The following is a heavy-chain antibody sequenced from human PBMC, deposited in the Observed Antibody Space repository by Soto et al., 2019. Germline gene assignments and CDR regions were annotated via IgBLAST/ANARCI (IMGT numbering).Heavy chain of an antibody. CDR1: GFTFSSYD. J-gene: IGHJ5*02. Sequence: GGSLRLSCAASGFTFSSYDMHWVRQATGKGLEWVSAIGTAGDTYYPGSVKGRFTISRENAKNSLYLQMNSLRAEDTAVYYCARGAAAGAPLPPFLPGEVYPSWFDPWGQGTLVTVSS. D-gene: IGHD6-13*01. CDR3: ARGAAAGAPLPPFLPGEVYPSWFDP. V-gene: IGHV3-13*01. CDR2: IGTAGDT.